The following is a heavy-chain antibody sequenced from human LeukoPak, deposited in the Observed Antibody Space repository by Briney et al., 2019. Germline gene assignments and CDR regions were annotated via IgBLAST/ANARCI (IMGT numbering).Heavy chain of an antibody. CDR2: INHSGNT. CDR3: AREPPSLRYFAWSPTYGMDV. V-gene: IGHV4-34*01. D-gene: IGHD3-9*01. CDR1: GGSFSGYY. Sequence: SETLSLTCAVYGGSFSGYYWSWIRQPPGEGLEWIGEINHSGNTNYNPSLKSRVTISVDTSKNQFSLNLTSVTAADTAAYYCAREPPSLRYFAWSPTYGMDVWGKGTTVTVSS. J-gene: IGHJ6*04.